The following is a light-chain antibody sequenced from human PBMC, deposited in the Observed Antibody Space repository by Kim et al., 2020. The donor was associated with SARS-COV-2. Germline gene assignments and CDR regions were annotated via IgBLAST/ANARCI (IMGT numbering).Light chain of an antibody. CDR1: RGVTSNY. V-gene: IGKV3-20*01. J-gene: IGKJ5*01. CDR3: HQYGSPPST. CDR2: IAS. Sequence: SPGEKATLSCRASRGVTSNYLAWYQQKPGQAPRLLIYIASSRATGIPDRFSGSGSGTEFTLTISRLEPEDFAVYYCHQYGSPPSTFDQGTRLEIK.